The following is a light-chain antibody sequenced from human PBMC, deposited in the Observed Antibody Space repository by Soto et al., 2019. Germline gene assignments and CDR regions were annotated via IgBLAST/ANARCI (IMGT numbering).Light chain of an antibody. CDR1: QTINRW. CDR3: QQYDSYPWT. J-gene: IGKJ1*01. CDR2: EAS. Sequence: DVQMDQTPSALSESVGDRVTITCRASQTINRWLAWHQQKTGKAPKILIYEASNLATGVPSRFGGSGSGTEFTLIISRLQPDDFATYYCQQYDSYPWTFGQGTKVEIK. V-gene: IGKV1-5*03.